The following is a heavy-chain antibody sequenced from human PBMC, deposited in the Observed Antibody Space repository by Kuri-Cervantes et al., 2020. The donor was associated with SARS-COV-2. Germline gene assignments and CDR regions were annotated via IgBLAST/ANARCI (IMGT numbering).Heavy chain of an antibody. CDR3: AGRGHSYGYEGYYYYMDV. CDR1: GGSISSYY. Sequence: SETLSLTCTVSGGSISSYYWSWIRQPPGKGPEWIGYIYYSGSTNYNPSLKSRVTISVDTSKNQFSLKLSSVTAADTAVYYCAGRGHSYGYEGYYYYMDVWGKGTTVTVSS. V-gene: IGHV4-59*12. J-gene: IGHJ6*03. CDR2: IYYSGST. D-gene: IGHD5-18*01.